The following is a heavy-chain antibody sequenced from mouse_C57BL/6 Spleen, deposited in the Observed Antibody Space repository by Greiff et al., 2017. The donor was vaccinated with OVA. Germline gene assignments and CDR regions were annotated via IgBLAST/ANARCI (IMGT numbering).Heavy chain of an antibody. CDR2: INPSSGYT. J-gene: IGHJ1*03. V-gene: IGHV1-4*01. CDR1: GYTFTSYT. Sequence: QVQLQQSGAELARPGASVKMSCKASGYTFTSYTMHWVNQRPGQGLEWIGYINPSSGYTKYNQKFKDKATLTADKSSSTAYMQLSSLTSVDSAVYYCARIYYDYDGYFDVWGTGTTVTVSS. CDR3: ARIYYDYDGYFDV. D-gene: IGHD2-4*01.